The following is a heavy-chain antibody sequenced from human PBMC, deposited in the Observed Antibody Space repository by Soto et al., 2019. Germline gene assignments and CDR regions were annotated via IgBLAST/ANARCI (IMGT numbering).Heavy chain of an antibody. D-gene: IGHD4-17*01. CDR2: IKSKNDGETT. J-gene: IGHJ6*02. Sequence: GGSLRLSFAASGFTFSNAWMNWVRQAPGKGLEWVGRIKSKNDGETTDYTAPVKGRFTISRDDSKNTLYLQMNSLKTEDSAVYYCTTDHVGDYYYYYGMDVWGQGTTVTVSS. CDR1: GFTFSNAW. CDR3: TTDHVGDYYYYYGMDV. V-gene: IGHV3-15*07.